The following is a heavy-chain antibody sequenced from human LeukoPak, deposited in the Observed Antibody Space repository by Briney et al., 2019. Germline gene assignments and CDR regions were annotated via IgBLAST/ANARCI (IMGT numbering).Heavy chain of an antibody. CDR2: ISAYNGNR. Sequence: PVASVKVSCKASGYIFTSFGVSWLRQAPGQGLEWMGWISAYNGNRNYAQKFQGRVTMTTDTSTSTAYMDLRSLRSDDTAAYYCTRDLGDGYNSFFDYWGQGTLVTVSS. J-gene: IGHJ4*02. CDR1: GYIFTSFG. D-gene: IGHD5-24*01. CDR3: TRDLGDGYNSFFDY. V-gene: IGHV1-18*01.